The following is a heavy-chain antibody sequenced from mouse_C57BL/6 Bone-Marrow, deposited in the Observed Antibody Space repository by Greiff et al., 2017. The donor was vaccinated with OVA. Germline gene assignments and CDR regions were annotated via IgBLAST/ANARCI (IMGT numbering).Heavy chain of an antibody. CDR2: ISSGSSTI. V-gene: IGHV5-17*01. CDR1: GFTFSDYG. D-gene: IGHD1-1*01. Sequence: EVKLMESGGGLVKPGGSLKLSCAASGFTFSDYGMHWVRQAPEKGLEWVAYISSGSSTIYYADTVKGRFTISRDNAKNTLFLQMTSLRSEDTAMYYCARGGRYYGSREDWYFDVWGTGTTVTVSS. J-gene: IGHJ1*03. CDR3: ARGGRYYGSREDWYFDV.